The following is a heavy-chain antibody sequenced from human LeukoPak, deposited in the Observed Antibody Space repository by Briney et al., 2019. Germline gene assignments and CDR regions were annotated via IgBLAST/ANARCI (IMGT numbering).Heavy chain of an antibody. D-gene: IGHD5-12*01. Sequence: PSETLSLSCSVSGGSISPYYWSWVRQPPGRGLEWIGYIYSSRTINYRPSLKSRVTISVDTSRNQFSLKLSSVTAADTAVYYCAREGGYSGYFDYWGQGTLVTVSS. J-gene: IGHJ4*02. V-gene: IGHV4-59*01. CDR2: IYSSRTI. CDR3: AREGGYSGYFDY. CDR1: GGSISPYY.